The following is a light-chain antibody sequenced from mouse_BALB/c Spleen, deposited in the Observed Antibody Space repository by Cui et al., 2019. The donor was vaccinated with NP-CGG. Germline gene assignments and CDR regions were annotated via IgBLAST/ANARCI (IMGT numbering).Light chain of an antibody. V-gene: IGLV1*01. J-gene: IGLJ1*01. CDR3: ALWYSNHWV. CDR2: GTN. Sequence: QAVVTHESALTTSPGETLTFTCRSSTGAVTTSNYANWVQEKPDHLFTGLIGGTNNRVPGVPARFSGSLIGDKAALTITEAQTEDEAIYFCALWYSNHWVFGGGTKLTVL. CDR1: TGAVTTSNY.